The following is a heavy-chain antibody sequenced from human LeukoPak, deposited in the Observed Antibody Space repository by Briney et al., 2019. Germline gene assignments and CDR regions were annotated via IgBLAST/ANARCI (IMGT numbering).Heavy chain of an antibody. J-gene: IGHJ5*02. D-gene: IGHD1-26*01. CDR1: GFTFSSYG. CDR3: ARDTWELQHH. Sequence: GGSLRLSCAASGFTFSSYGMHWVRQAPGKGLEWVAFIRYDGSNKYYADSVKGRFTISRDNSKNTLYLQMNSLRAEDTAVYYCARDTWELQHHWGQGTLVTVSS. CDR2: IRYDGSNK. V-gene: IGHV3-30*02.